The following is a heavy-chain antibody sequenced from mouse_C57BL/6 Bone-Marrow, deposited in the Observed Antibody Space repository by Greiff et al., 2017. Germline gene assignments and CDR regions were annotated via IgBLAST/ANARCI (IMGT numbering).Heavy chain of an antibody. Sequence: EVQLMESGAELVRPGASVKLSCTASGFNIKDDYMHWVKQRPEQGLEWIGWIDPENGDTEYASKFKGKATITADTSSNTAYLQLSSLTSEDTAVYYCTFYAMDYWGQGTSVTVSS. CDR1: GFNIKDDY. CDR3: TFYAMDY. J-gene: IGHJ4*01. CDR2: IDPENGDT. V-gene: IGHV14-4*01.